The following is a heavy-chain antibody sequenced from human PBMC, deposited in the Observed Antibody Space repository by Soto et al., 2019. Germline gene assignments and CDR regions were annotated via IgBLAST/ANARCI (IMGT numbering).Heavy chain of an antibody. V-gene: IGHV4-4*02. CDR1: GGSISSSNW. CDR3: ARVDYYDSSGYYSQLQTFDY. Sequence: SETLSLTCAVSGGSISSSNWWSWVRQPPGKGLEWIGEIYHSGSTYYNPSLKSRVTISVDTSKNQFSLKLSSVTAADTAVYYCARVDYYDSSGYYSQLQTFDYWGQGTLVTVSS. J-gene: IGHJ4*02. D-gene: IGHD3-22*01. CDR2: IYHSGST.